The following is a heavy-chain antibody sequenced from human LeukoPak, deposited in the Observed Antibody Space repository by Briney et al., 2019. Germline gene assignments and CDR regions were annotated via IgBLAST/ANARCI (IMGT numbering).Heavy chain of an antibody. D-gene: IGHD2-2*02. V-gene: IGHV1-2*02. CDR3: ARGPSSIVVVPAAIQH. CDR1: GYTFTGYY. J-gene: IGHJ1*01. CDR2: INPNSGGT. Sequence: ASVKVSCKASGYTFTGYYMHWVRQAPGQGLEWMGWINPNSGGTNYAQKFQGRVTMTRDTSISTAYMELSRLRSDDTAVYYCARGPSSIVVVPAAIQHWGQGTLVTVSS.